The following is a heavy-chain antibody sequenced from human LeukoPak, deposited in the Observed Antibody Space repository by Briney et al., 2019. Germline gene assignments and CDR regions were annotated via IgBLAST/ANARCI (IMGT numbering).Heavy chain of an antibody. CDR3: VRGGWELDY. J-gene: IGHJ4*02. Sequence: GGSLRLSCAASGFSFQYYWMAWVRQAPGMGLEWVAHIKEDGTQKFYVDSVRGRFTISKDGARNALYLQMNSLRDEDTAIYYCVRGGWELDYWGQGTLVIVSS. CDR1: GFSFQYYW. CDR2: IKEDGTQK. V-gene: IGHV3-7*01. D-gene: IGHD4-23*01.